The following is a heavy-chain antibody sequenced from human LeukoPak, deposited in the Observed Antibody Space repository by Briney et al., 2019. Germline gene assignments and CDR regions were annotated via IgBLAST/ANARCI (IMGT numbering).Heavy chain of an antibody. J-gene: IGHJ4*02. Sequence: GGSLRLSCAASGFTFSSYWMHWVRQAPGKGLVWVSRINSDGSSTSYADSVKGRFTISRDNAKNTLYLQVNSLTAEDTAMYYCAKATGTLGNWGQGTLVTVSS. D-gene: IGHD1-1*01. CDR1: GFTFSSYW. CDR3: AKATGTLGN. V-gene: IGHV3-74*01. CDR2: INSDGSST.